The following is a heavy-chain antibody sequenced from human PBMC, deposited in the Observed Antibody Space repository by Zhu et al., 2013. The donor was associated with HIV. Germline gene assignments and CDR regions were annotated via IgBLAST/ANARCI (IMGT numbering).Heavy chain of an antibody. Sequence: EVQLLESGGDLVQPGGSLRLSCVVSGLTFNAYAVSWVRQAAGEGLEWVATISASGGSTYYADSVKGRFTISRDNSKNTLFLQMNSLRVEDTAVYYCAKIRDLFSATTRAPDFWGQGTLVTVSS. CDR1: GLTFNAYA. J-gene: IGHJ4*02. CDR3: AKIRDLFSATTRAPDF. D-gene: IGHD3-10*01. V-gene: IGHV3-23*01. CDR2: ISASGGST.